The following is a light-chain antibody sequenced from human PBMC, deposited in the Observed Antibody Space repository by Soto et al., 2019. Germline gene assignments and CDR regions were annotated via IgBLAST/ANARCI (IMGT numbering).Light chain of an antibody. CDR3: HQYGSSPLT. V-gene: IGKV3-20*01. Sequence: EIVLTQSPVTLSLSPGERATLSCRASQSVSNNFLAWYQQKPGQAPRLFIYGASNRATGIPDRFSGSGSGTDFTLTISRLEPEDFAVYHCHQYGSSPLTFGGGTKVDIK. J-gene: IGKJ4*01. CDR2: GAS. CDR1: QSVSNNF.